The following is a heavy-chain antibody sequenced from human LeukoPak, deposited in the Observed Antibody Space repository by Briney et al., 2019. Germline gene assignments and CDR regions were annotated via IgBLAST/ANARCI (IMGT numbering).Heavy chain of an antibody. Sequence: NPSETLSLTCTVTGASISSHYWCWIRQTPGTGLEWIGDIYDRGSTTYNPSLKSRVSISVNTSRNQFSLNLRSVTAADTAVYYCAKTEVGRFDPWGQGTLVTVSS. CDR2: IYDRGST. D-gene: IGHD1-26*01. J-gene: IGHJ5*02. CDR1: GASISSHY. CDR3: AKTEVGRFDP. V-gene: IGHV4-59*11.